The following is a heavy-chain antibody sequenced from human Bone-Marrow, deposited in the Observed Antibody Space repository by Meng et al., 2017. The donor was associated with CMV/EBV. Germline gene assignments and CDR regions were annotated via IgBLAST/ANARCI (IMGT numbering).Heavy chain of an antibody. CDR3: AKMSQYSTNYYYYYGMDV. CDR2: ISSSGSTI. CDR1: GFTFSDYY. D-gene: IGHD6-6*01. J-gene: IGHJ6*02. V-gene: IGHV3-11*04. Sequence: GESLKISCAASGFTFSDYYMSWIRQAPGKGLEWVSYISSSGSTIYYADSVKGRFTISRDNAKNSLYLQMNSLRAEDRAVYYCAKMSQYSTNYYYYYGMDVWGQGTTVTVSS.